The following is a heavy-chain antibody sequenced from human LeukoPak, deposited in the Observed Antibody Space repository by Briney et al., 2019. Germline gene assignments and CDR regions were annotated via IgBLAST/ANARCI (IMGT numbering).Heavy chain of an antibody. CDR1: GGTFNSYA. CDR3: ASGSLGDGYGVGDYYQYMDV. D-gene: IGHD5-24*01. CDR2: IMPLFGTA. J-gene: IGHJ6*03. Sequence: SAKVSCKASGGTFNSYAISWVRQAPGQGLEWMGGIMPLFGTANYAQEFQGRVTFTTDESASTAYMEVSSLRSEDTAVYYCASGSLGDGYGVGDYYQYMDVWGKGTTVTVSS. V-gene: IGHV1-69*05.